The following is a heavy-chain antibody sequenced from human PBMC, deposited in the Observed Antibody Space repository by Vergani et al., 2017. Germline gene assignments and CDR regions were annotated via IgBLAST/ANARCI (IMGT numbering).Heavy chain of an antibody. D-gene: IGHD3-10*01. CDR1: GFTFSDFQ. J-gene: IGHJ6*02. CDR3: ARDRKFAESWDRGMDV. CDR2: ISSSAYDM. Sequence: QEQLVESGGGLVKPGGSLRLFCAVSGFTFSDFQMAWIRQAPGKGLKWISSISSSAYDMYYEDSVKGRFTISRDNAKNTLYLQMNSLRAEDTGIYYCARDRKFAESWDRGMDVWGQGATVTVSS. V-gene: IGHV3-11*01.